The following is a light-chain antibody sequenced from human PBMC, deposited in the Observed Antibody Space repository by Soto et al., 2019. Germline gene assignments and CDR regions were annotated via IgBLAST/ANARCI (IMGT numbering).Light chain of an antibody. V-gene: IGKV3-15*01. CDR3: QQYNNWPRT. CDR1: QSVSSN. Sequence: EIVMTQSPATLSVSPGERATLSCRASQSVSSNLAWYQQKPGQAPRLIIYGASTRATGIPARFSGSGSGTEFTLTISSLQSEDCAVYYCQQYNNWPRTFGQGTKVEI. J-gene: IGKJ1*01. CDR2: GAS.